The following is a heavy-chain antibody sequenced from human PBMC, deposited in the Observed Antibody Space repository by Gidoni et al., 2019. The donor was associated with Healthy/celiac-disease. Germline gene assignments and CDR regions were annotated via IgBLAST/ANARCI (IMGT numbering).Heavy chain of an antibody. CDR3: ARGRRITIFAATPNWFDP. Sequence: QVQLQQWGAGLLKPSETLSLTCAVYGGSFSGYYWSWIRQPPGKGLEWIGEINHSGSTNYNPSLKSRVTISVDTSKNQFSLKLSSVTAADTAVYYCARGRRITIFAATPNWFDPWGQGTLVTVSS. J-gene: IGHJ5*02. CDR2: INHSGST. V-gene: IGHV4-34*01. D-gene: IGHD3-3*01. CDR1: GGSFSGYY.